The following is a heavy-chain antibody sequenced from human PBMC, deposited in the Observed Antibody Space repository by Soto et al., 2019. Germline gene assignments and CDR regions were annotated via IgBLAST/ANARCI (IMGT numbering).Heavy chain of an antibody. V-gene: IGHV3-74*01. D-gene: IGHD2-15*01. J-gene: IGHJ4*02. Sequence: GGSLRLSCAASGFTFSSYWMHWVRQAPGKGLVWVSRINADGSATNYADSVKGRFTISRDNAKNTLYLQMNSLRAEDTAVFYCVKQAHGLDGVAFDYWGQGTQVTVSS. CDR1: GFTFSSYW. CDR3: VKQAHGLDGVAFDY. CDR2: INADGSAT.